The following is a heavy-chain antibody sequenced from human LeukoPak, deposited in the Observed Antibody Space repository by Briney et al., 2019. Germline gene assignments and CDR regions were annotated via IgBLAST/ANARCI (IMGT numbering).Heavy chain of an antibody. CDR3: ARGQGSDIYNWFDP. Sequence: GGSLRLSCAASGFTFSSYSMNWVRQAPGKGLEWVSSISSSSSYIYYADSVKGRFTTSRDNAKNSLYLQMNSLRDEDTDVYYCARGQGSDIYNWFDPWGQGTLVTVSS. V-gene: IGHV3-21*01. CDR2: ISSSSSYI. J-gene: IGHJ5*02. CDR1: GFTFSSYS.